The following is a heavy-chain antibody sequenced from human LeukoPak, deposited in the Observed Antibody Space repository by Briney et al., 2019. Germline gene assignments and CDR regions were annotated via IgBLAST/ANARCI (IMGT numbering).Heavy chain of an antibody. CDR2: INQDGSDK. CDR3: ARGEVHYYGSGSDY. Sequence: GGSLRLSCAASGLTFSIHWMNWVRQAPGTGLECVANINQDGSDKYYVDSVKGRFTISRHNAKNSLYLQMNSLRAEDTAVYYCARGEVHYYGSGSDYWGQGTLVTVSS. CDR1: GLTFSIHW. J-gene: IGHJ4*02. D-gene: IGHD3-10*01. V-gene: IGHV3-7*01.